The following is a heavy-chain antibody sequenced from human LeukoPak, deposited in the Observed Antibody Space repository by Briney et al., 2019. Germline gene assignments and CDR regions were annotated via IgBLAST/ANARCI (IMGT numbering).Heavy chain of an antibody. V-gene: IGHV3-7*01. Sequence: PGGSLRLSCAASGLTFSSYWMSWVRQAPGKGLEWVANIKQDGSEKYYVDSVKGRFTISRDNAKNSLYLQMNSLRAEDTAVYYCALPFYTIYPRGWGQGTLVTVSS. D-gene: IGHD2-21*01. CDR1: GLTFSSYW. CDR3: ALPFYTIYPRG. J-gene: IGHJ4*02. CDR2: IKQDGSEK.